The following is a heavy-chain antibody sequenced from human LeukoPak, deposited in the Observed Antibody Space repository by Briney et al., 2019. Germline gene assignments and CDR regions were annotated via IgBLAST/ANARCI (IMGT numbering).Heavy chain of an antibody. J-gene: IGHJ4*02. CDR2: IYTSGST. D-gene: IGHD3-3*01. Sequence: SETLSLTCTVSGGSISSGSYYWSWIRQPAGKGLEWIGRIYTSGSTNYNPSLKSRVTISVDTSKNQFSLKLSSVTAADTAVYYCARHPYYDFWSGYPRIPYWGQGTLVTVSS. CDR3: ARHPYYDFWSGYPRIPY. CDR1: GGSISSGSYY. V-gene: IGHV4-61*02.